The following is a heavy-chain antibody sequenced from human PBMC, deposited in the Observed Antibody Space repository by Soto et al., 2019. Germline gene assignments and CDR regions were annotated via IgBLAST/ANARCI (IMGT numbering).Heavy chain of an antibody. CDR3: GSLQGTGRYYKDKNPLSGY. CDR2: IYYSGST. J-gene: IGHJ4*02. Sequence: TSETPSLTCTVSGGSICSSSYYWGWVRQPPGKGLEWIGSIYYSGSTYYNPSLKSRGTISVDTSKNQFSLKLGSGTAADTTVYYCGSLQGTGRYYKDKNPLSGYWGQGTLVTVAS. V-gene: IGHV4-39*01. D-gene: IGHD3-10*01. CDR1: GGSICSSSYY.